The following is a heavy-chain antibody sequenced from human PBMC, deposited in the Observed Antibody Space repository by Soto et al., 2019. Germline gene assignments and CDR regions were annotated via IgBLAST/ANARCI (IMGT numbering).Heavy chain of an antibody. V-gene: IGHV3-21*01. J-gene: IGHJ6*02. CDR3: AIDIYPPLLLTGYPVRSYGLDV. CDR2: ISSSSSYI. D-gene: IGHD3-9*01. Sequence: GGSLRLSCAASVFTFSSYSMNLVRQAPGKGLEWVSSISSSSSYIYYADSVKGRFTISRYNAEKSLYLQMNSLRAEDTAVYYCAIDIYPPLLLTGYPVRSYGLDVWGQGTTVTVSS. CDR1: VFTFSSYS.